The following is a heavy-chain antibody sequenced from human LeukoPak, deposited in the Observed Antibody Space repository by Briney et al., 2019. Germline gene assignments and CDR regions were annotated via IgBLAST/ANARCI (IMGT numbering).Heavy chain of an antibody. CDR1: GGTFSSYA. J-gene: IGHJ6*02. D-gene: IGHD5-18*01. CDR2: IIPIFGTA. V-gene: IGHV1-69*13. Sequence: GASVKVSCKASGGTFSSYAISWVRQAPGQGLEWMGGIIPIFGTANYAQKFQGRVTITADESTSTAYMELSSLRSEDTAVYYCARDKAIQLWLSVHYYYGMDVWGQGTTVTVSS. CDR3: ARDKAIQLWLSVHYYYGMDV.